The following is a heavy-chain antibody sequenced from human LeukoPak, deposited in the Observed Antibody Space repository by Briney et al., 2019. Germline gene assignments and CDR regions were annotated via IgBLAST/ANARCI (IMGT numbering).Heavy chain of an antibody. CDR1: GGSVSSGSYY. D-gene: IGHD3-22*01. J-gene: IGHJ5*02. CDR2: IYYSGST. V-gene: IGHV4-61*01. CDR3: ARVDQGYYDSSGYGTSNWFDP. Sequence: SETLSLTCTVSGGSVSSGSYYWSWIRQPPGKGLEWIGYIYYSGSTNYNPSLKSRVTISVDTSKNQFSLKLSSVTAADTAVYYCARVDQGYYDSSGYGTSNWFDPWGQGTLVTVSS.